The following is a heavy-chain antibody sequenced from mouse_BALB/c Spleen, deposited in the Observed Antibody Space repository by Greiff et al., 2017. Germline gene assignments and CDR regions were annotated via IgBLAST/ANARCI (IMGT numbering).Heavy chain of an antibody. V-gene: IGHV1-39*01. CDR3: ARRGSLNWYFDV. Sequence: VQLKESGPELEKPGASVKISCKASGYSFTGYNMNWVKQSNGKSLEWIGNIDPYYGGTSYNQKFKGKATLTVDKSSSTAYMQLKSLTSEDSAVYYCARRGSLNWYFDVWGAGTTVTVSS. J-gene: IGHJ1*01. D-gene: IGHD1-3*01. CDR1: GYSFTGYN. CDR2: IDPYYGGT.